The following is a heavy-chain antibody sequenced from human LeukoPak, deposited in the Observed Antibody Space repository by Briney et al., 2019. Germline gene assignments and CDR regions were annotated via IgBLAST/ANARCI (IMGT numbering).Heavy chain of an antibody. CDR3: GRGRKYTSGYRVTELGSGYSDY. D-gene: IGHD5-18*01. Sequence: SQSLSLTFTVSGASIISYYWSWIRHPAGKGREWIGRIYISGGTNYNPSLKSRVTMSVDTSKNQFSLKLNSVTATDTAVYYCGRGRKYTSGYRVTELGSGYSDYWGQGTLVTVSS. CDR2: IYISGGT. CDR1: GASIISYY. J-gene: IGHJ4*02. V-gene: IGHV4-4*07.